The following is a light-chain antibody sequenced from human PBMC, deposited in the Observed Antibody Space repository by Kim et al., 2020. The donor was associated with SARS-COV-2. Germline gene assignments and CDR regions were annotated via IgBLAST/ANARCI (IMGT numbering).Light chain of an antibody. J-gene: IGKJ5*01. CDR3: QQRSSWIT. V-gene: IGKV3-11*01. CDR1: QSVSRY. Sequence: VVLTQSPDTLSLSPGERATLSCRASQSVSRYVAWYQQKPGQAPRLLIYAASNRATGIPARFSGSGSGTDFTLTITNLEPEDSAVYYCQQRSSWITFGQGTRLEIK. CDR2: AAS.